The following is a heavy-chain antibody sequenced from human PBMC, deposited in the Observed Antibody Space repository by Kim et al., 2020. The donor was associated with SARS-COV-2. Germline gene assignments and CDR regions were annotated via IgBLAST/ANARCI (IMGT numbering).Heavy chain of an antibody. J-gene: IGHJ6*01. Sequence: SETLSLTCTVSGRSISSGYYYWSWIRQPPGKGLEWFGYIYYSGSTYYNPSLKSPVTIPADTSQNQFSLKLSTATAADTAVYFCARVTVTTSYGMDGWGQGAALTVSS. CDR3: ARVTVTTSYGMDG. V-gene: IGHV4-30-4*01. CDR2: IYYSGST. CDR1: GRSISSGYYY. D-gene: IGHD4-17*01.